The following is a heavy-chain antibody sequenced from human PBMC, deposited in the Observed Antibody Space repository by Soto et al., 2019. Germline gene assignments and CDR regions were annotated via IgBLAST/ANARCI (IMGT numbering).Heavy chain of an antibody. CDR3: AKDPEDCSGGSCYLPAGYFDY. J-gene: IGHJ4*02. CDR2: ISGSGGST. CDR1: GFTFSSYA. Sequence: GGSLRLSCAASGFTFSSYAMSWVRQAPGKGLEWVSAISGSGGSTYYADSVKGRFTISRDNSKNTLYLQMNSLRAEDTAVYYCAKDPEDCSGGSCYLPAGYFDYWGQGTLVTVSS. D-gene: IGHD2-15*01. V-gene: IGHV3-23*01.